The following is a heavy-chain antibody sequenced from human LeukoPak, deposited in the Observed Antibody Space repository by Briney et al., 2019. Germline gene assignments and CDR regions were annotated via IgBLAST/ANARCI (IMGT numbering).Heavy chain of an antibody. D-gene: IGHD2-2*01. J-gene: IGHJ4*02. V-gene: IGHV3-23*01. CDR3: AKVSHIVVVPAAPGDY. CDR1: GFTFSSYA. CDR2: ISGSGGST. Sequence: GGSLRLSCAASGFTFSSYAMSWVRQAPGKGLEWVSAISGSGGSTYYADSVKGRFTISRDNSKNTLYLQMNSLRAEDMAVYYCAKVSHIVVVPAAPGDYWGQGTLVTVSS.